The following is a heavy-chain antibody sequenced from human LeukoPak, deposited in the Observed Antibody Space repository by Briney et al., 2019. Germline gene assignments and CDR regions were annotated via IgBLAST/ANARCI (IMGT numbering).Heavy chain of an antibody. V-gene: IGHV4-59*01. CDR2: IYYSGGT. CDR1: GGSISSYY. CDR3: ARGILWFGERRGDYYYYMDV. J-gene: IGHJ6*03. Sequence: SETLSLTCTVSGGSISSYYWSWIRQPPGKGLEWIGYIYYSGGTNYNPSLKSRVTISVDTSKNQFSLKLSSVTAADTAVYYCARGILWFGERRGDYYYYMDVWGKGTTVTISS. D-gene: IGHD3-10*01.